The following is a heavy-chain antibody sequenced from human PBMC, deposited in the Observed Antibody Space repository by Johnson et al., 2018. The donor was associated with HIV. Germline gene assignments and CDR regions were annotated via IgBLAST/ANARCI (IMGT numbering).Heavy chain of an antibody. CDR2: ISGSGGSP. CDR1: GFTFSNYA. J-gene: IGHJ3*02. V-gene: IGHV3-23*04. D-gene: IGHD1-26*01. Sequence: VQLVESGGGVVRPGGSLRLSCAASGFTFSNYAMTWVRQAPGKGLEWVSGISGSGGSPYYADSVKGRFTISRDSSKNTLYLQLNSLRAEDTAVYYCATGGRYAPFDAVDIWGRGRMVTVSS. CDR3: ATGGRYAPFDAVDI.